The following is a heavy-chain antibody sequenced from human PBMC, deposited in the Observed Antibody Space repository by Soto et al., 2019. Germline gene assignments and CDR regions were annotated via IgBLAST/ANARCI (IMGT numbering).Heavy chain of an antibody. CDR3: AKYSGYKIAAAGTWFDY. D-gene: IGHD6-13*01. CDR1: GFTFSSYA. CDR2: ISGSGGST. J-gene: IGHJ4*02. V-gene: IGHV3-23*01. Sequence: GGSLRLSCAASGFTFSSYAMSWVRQAPGKGLEWVSAISGSGGSTYYADSVKGRFTISRDNSKNTLYLQMNSLRAEDTAVYYCAKYSGYKIAAAGTWFDYWGQGTLVTVSS.